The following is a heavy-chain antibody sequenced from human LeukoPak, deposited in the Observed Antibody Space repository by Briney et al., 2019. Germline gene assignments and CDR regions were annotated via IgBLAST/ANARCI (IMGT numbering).Heavy chain of an antibody. V-gene: IGHV3-30*18. D-gene: IGHD3-3*01. CDR3: AKGREYYDFWSGYYAPSGY. CDR1: GFTFSSYG. Sequence: RSLRLSCAASGFTFSSYGMHWVRQAPGKGLEWVAVISYDGSNKYYADSVKGRFTISRDNSKNTLYLQMNSLRAEDTAVYYCAKGREYYDFWSGYYAPSGYWGQGTLVTVSS. J-gene: IGHJ4*02. CDR2: ISYDGSNK.